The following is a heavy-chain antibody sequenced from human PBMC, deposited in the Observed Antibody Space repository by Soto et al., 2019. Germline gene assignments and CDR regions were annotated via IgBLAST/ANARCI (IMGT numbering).Heavy chain of an antibody. V-gene: IGHV3-73*02. J-gene: IGHJ5*02. CDR3: TSYSNYDRNWFDP. D-gene: IGHD4-4*01. CDR2: IRRQANSYAT. Sequence: EVQLVESGGGLVQPGGSLKLSCAASGFTFRGSAMHWFRQASGKGLEWVGRIRRQANSYATAYAASVKGRFTISSDDSKNTADLQMNSLKTEDTAVYYCTSYSNYDRNWFDPWGQGTLVTVSS. CDR1: GFTFRGSA.